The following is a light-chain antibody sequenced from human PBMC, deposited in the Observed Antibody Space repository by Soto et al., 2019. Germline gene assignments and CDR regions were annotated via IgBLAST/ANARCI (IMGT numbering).Light chain of an antibody. CDR1: SSNIGSNY. V-gene: IGLV1-47*02. CDR3: AAWDDSLGGPKV. J-gene: IGLJ1*01. CDR2: SNN. Sequence: QSVLTQPPSASGTPGQRVTISCSGSSSNIGSNYVYWYQQLPGTAPKLLIYSNNQRPSGVPDRFSGSKSGTSASLAISGLRSEDEADYYCAAWDDSLGGPKVFGTGTKLTVL.